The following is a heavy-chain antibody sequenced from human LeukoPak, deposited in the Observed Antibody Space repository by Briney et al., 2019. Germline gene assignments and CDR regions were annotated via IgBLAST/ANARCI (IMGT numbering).Heavy chain of an antibody. CDR1: GFTFSSYA. J-gene: IGHJ6*03. D-gene: IGHD3-22*01. V-gene: IGHV3-64*01. Sequence: PGGSLRLSCAASGFTFSSYAFHWVRQAPGKGLEYVSGVSSNGDTTHHGNSMKGRFSITRDNSQNMVYLQMGSLRPDDTAVYYCARDSFDTTGYSVYSYFYYMDVWGTGTTVTVSS. CDR2: VSSNGDTT. CDR3: ARDSFDTTGYSVYSYFYYMDV.